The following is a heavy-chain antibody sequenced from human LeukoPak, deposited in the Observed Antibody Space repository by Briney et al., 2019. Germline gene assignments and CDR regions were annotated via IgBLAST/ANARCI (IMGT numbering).Heavy chain of an antibody. Sequence: GGSLRLSCAASGFTFSSYWMSWVRQAPGKGLEWVANIKQDGSEKYYVDSVKGRFTISRDNAKNSLYLQVNSLRAEDTAVYYCARARTGYYYYGMDVWGQGTTVTVSS. CDR3: ARARTGYYYYGMDV. CDR1: GFTFSSYW. D-gene: IGHD1-1*01. J-gene: IGHJ6*02. CDR2: IKQDGSEK. V-gene: IGHV3-7*01.